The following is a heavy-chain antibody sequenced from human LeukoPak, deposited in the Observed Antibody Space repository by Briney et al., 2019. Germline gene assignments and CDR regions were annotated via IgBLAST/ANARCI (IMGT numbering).Heavy chain of an antibody. CDR3: ARAPDSSGYYHEFDY. Sequence: PGGSLRLSCAASGFTFSSYEMNWVRQAPGKGLEWVSYISGSGSTVYYADSVRGRFTISRDNAKNSLYLQMNSLRAEDTAVYRCARAPDSSGYYHEFDYWGQGTLVTVSS. D-gene: IGHD3-22*01. CDR1: GFTFSSYE. V-gene: IGHV3-48*03. CDR2: ISGSGSTV. J-gene: IGHJ4*02.